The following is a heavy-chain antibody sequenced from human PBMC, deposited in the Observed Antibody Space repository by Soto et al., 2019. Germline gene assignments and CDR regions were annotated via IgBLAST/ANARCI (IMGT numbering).Heavy chain of an antibody. V-gene: IGHV5-51*01. CDR3: AASIFYYGMDV. Sequence: GESLKISCKGSGYTFTNYWIGWVRQMPGKGLEWMGIIYPGDSDAKYNPSFQGQVTISADKSITTTYLQWSSLKASDTAIYYCAASIFYYGMDVWGQGTTVTVSS. CDR1: GYTFTNYW. J-gene: IGHJ6*02. CDR2: IYPGDSDA.